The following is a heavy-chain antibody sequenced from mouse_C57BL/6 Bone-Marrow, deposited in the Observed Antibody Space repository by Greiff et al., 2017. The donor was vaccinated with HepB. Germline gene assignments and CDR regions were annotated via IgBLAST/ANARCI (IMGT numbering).Heavy chain of an antibody. J-gene: IGHJ4*01. CDR1: GYTFTRYG. Sequence: VKLMESGAELARPGASVKLSCKASGYTFTRYGISWVKQRTGQGLERTGEIYPRSGNTYYNEKYKGKATLTADKSSSTAYMELRSLTSEYSVVYYCARHLVVATGAMDYWGQGTSVTVSS. D-gene: IGHD1-1*01. V-gene: IGHV1-81*01. CDR3: ARHLVVATGAMDY. CDR2: IYPRSGNT.